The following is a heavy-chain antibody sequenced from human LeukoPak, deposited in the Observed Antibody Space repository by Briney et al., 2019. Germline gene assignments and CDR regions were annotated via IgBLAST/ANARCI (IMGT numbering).Heavy chain of an antibody. D-gene: IGHD6-13*01. CDR1: GGSISSYY. Sequence: SETLSLTCTVSGGSISSYYWSWIRQPPGKGLEWIGYIYYSGSTNYNPSLESRVTISVDTSKNQFSLKLSSVTAADTAVYYCARVRSNLYSSSWYGDFDYWGQGTLVTVSS. CDR3: ARVRSNLYSSSWYGDFDY. J-gene: IGHJ4*02. CDR2: IYYSGST. V-gene: IGHV4-59*01.